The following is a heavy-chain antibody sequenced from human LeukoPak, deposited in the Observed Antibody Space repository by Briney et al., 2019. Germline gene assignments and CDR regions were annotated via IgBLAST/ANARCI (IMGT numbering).Heavy chain of an antibody. V-gene: IGHV1-18*01. J-gene: IGHJ5*02. CDR2: ISAYNGNT. CDR3: ARVPKIAVAGRGWFDP. CDR1: GYTFTSYG. Sequence: GASVKVSCKASGYTFTSYGISWVRQAPGQGLEWMGWISAYNGNTNYAQKLQGRVTMTRDTSISTAYMELSRLRSDDTAVYYCARVPKIAVAGRGWFDPWGQGTLVTVSS. D-gene: IGHD6-19*01.